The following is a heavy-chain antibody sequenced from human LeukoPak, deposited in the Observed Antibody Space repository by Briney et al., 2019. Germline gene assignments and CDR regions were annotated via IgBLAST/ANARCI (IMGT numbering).Heavy chain of an antibody. J-gene: IGHJ4*02. D-gene: IGHD2-15*01. V-gene: IGHV3-30*18. CDR1: GFTFRDYS. CDR2: ISYNGIDK. CDR3: AKLGYGFDY. Sequence: GGSLRLSCAGSGFTFRDYSIHWFGQAPGGGLEWVAHISYNGIDKHYAGSVKGRFTVSRDDSKNTAYLLMSGLTTEDTAFYYCAKLGYGFDYWGQGTLVIVSS.